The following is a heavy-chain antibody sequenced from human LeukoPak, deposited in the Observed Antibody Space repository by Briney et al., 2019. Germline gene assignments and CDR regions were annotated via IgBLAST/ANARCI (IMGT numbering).Heavy chain of an antibody. CDR2: IYYSGST. CDR1: GGSISSGGYY. Sequence: SQTLSLTCTVSGGSISSGGYYWSWIRQHPGKGLEWIGYIYYSGSTYYNPSLKSRVTISVDTSKNQFSLKLSSVTAADTAVYYCARDFSPDGSSWHFRGGYWGQGTLVTVSS. V-gene: IGHV4-31*03. CDR3: ARDFSPDGSSWHFRGGY. J-gene: IGHJ4*02. D-gene: IGHD6-13*01.